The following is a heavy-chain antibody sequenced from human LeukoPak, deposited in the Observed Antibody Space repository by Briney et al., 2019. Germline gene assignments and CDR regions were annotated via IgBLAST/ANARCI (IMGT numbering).Heavy chain of an antibody. CDR3: ARHREYSTSWYYDF. Sequence: GESLKISCQTSGYDFANYWIGWVRQMPGKGLEWMGIIYPGDSDTRYSPSFQGQVTILVDKSITTAYLQWSSLKASDSAIYYCARHREYSTSWYYDFWGQGTLVNVAS. CDR2: IYPGDSDT. V-gene: IGHV5-51*01. D-gene: IGHD6-13*01. J-gene: IGHJ4*02. CDR1: GYDFANYW.